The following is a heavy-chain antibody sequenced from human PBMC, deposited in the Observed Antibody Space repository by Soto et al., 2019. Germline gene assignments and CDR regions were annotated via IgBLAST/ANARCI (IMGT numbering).Heavy chain of an antibody. CDR1: GYSFRNYA. D-gene: IGHD3-3*01. J-gene: IGHJ6*02. V-gene: IGHV3-23*04. Sequence: DEQLVESGGGSLQPGGSLRLSCAASGYSFRNYAMTWVRQSPGKGLEWVSLISSGGGSTNYADSVKGRFTISRDNSQNMLYLQMTGVRGEDTSLYYCAKLKGGLGRFYGMDAGGQGTMVIVSS. CDR2: ISSGGGST. CDR3: AKLKGGLGRFYGMDA.